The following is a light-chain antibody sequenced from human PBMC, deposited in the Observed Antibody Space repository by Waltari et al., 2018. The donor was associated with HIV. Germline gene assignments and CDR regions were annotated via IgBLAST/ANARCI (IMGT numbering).Light chain of an antibody. V-gene: IGKV3-11*01. J-gene: IGKJ4*01. CDR3: QQREDWPTVS. Sequence: DIVLTQSPATLSLSPGERATLSCRANQGVSSYLAWYHQKPGQAPRLLIYDVSTRATGVPPRFSGSRSGTDFTLTISSLEPEDFGVYYCQQREDWPTVSFGGGTKVELK. CDR2: DVS. CDR1: QGVSSY.